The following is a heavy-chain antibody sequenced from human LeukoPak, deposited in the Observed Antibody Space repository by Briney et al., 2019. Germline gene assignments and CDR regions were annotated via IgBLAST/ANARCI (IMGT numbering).Heavy chain of an antibody. J-gene: IGHJ5*02. Sequence: ASVKVSCKASGYTFTSYAMNWVRQAPGQGLEWMGRINPNSGGANYAQKFQGRVTMTRDTSISTAYMELSRLTSDDTAVYYCARDPITGGSADNWFDPWGQGTLVTVSS. V-gene: IGHV1-2*06. D-gene: IGHD2-15*01. CDR1: GYTFTSYA. CDR2: INPNSGGA. CDR3: ARDPITGGSADNWFDP.